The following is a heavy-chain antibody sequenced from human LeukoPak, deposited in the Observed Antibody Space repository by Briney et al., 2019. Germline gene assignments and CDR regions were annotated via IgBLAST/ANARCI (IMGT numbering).Heavy chain of an antibody. Sequence: SETLSLTCTVSGGSISDCYWSWIRQPPGTGLEWIGYIRTSGSTNYSPSLASRVTMSVDTSKNQISLKLRSVTAADTAVYYCARPHSSTDFYAFDIWGQGTMVTVSS. V-gene: IGHV4-4*09. CDR2: IRTSGST. CDR3: ARPHSSTDFYAFDI. J-gene: IGHJ3*02. D-gene: IGHD2-2*01. CDR1: GGSISDCY.